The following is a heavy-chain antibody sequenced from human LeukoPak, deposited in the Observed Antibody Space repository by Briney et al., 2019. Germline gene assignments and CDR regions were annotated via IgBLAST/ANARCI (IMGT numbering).Heavy chain of an antibody. J-gene: IGHJ4*02. D-gene: IGHD3-10*01. V-gene: IGHV3-33*01. CDR3: ASSLHRYYGSGSYSDY. Sequence: GGSLRLSCAASGFTFSSYGMHWVRQAPGKGLEWVAVIWYDGSNKYYADSVKGRFTISRDNSKNTLYLQMNSLRAEDTAVYYCASSLHRYYGSGSYSDYWGQGTLVTVSS. CDR1: GFTFSSYG. CDR2: IWYDGSNK.